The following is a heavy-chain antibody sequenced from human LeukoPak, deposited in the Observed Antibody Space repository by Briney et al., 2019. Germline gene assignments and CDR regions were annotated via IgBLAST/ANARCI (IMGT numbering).Heavy chain of an antibody. V-gene: IGHV3-48*01. CDR1: GFTFSSHN. Sequence: GGSLRLSCAASGFTFSSHNMNWVRQAPGKGLEWVSYISGRSDTIYYADSVKGRFIISRDNARNSLSLQMNSLRAEDTAVYYCARVRDSIFGVVSHEINYWGQGTLVTVSS. D-gene: IGHD3-3*02. CDR3: ARVRDSIFGVVSHEINY. J-gene: IGHJ4*02. CDR2: ISGRSDTI.